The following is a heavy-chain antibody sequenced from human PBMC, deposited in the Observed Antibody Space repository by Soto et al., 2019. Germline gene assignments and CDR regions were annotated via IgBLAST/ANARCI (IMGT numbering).Heavy chain of an antibody. CDR3: ARGHGYDILTGYYKAVGWFDP. CDR2: INHSGST. J-gene: IGHJ5*02. D-gene: IGHD3-9*01. Sequence: QVPLQQWGAGLLKPSETLSLTCAVYGGSFSGYYWSWIRQPPGKGLEGVGEINHSGSTNYNPSLKCRVTISVDTSKNQFSLKLSSVTAADTAVYYCARGHGYDILTGYYKAVGWFDPWGQGTLVTVSS. CDR1: GGSFSGYY. V-gene: IGHV4-34*01.